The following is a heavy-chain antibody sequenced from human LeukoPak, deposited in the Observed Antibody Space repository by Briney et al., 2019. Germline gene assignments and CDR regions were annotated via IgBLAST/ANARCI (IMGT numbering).Heavy chain of an antibody. CDR1: GGSFSGYY. J-gene: IGHJ5*02. V-gene: IGHV4-34*01. Sequence: PSETLSLTCAVYGGSFSGYYWSWIRQPPGKGLEWIGEINHSGSTNYNPSLKSRVTISVDTSKNQFSLKLSSVTAADTAVYYCARVRGSSSWYRWFDPWGQGTLVTVSS. CDR3: ARVRGSSSWYRWFDP. D-gene: IGHD6-13*01. CDR2: INHSGST.